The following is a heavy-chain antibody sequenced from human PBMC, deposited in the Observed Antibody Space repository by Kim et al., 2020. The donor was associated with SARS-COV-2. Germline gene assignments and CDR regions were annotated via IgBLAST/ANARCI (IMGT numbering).Heavy chain of an antibody. CDR1: RFTFSSYA. V-gene: IGHV3-30*04. D-gene: IGHD6-19*01. CDR3: ARVQQCESTAVPEGWFDP. CDR2: ISYDGTNK. J-gene: IGHJ5*02. Sequence: GGSLRLSCAASRFTFSSYATHWVRQAPGKGLEWLTVISYDGTNKYHADSVRGRCSVSRDNSKNTLFLQMNRLRPEDTAVYGCARVQQCESTAVPEGWFDPWGQGTLVTVSS.